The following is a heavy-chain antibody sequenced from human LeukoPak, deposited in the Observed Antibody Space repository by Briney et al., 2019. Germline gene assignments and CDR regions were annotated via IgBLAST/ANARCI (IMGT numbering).Heavy chain of an antibody. CDR2: ISAYNGNT. CDR3: ARVGIVGTTRDWYFDL. D-gene: IGHD1-26*01. CDR1: GYTFTSYG. V-gene: IGHV1-18*01. Sequence: ASVKVSCKASGYTFTSYGISWVRQAPGQGLEWMGWISAYNGNTNYAQKLQGRVTMTTDTSTSTAYMELSSLRSEDTTVYYCARVGIVGTTRDWYFDLWGRGTLVTVSS. J-gene: IGHJ2*01.